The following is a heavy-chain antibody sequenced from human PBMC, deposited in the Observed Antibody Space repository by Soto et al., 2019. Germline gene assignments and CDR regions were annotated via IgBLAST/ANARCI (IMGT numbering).Heavy chain of an antibody. V-gene: IGHV1-3*01. Sequence: ASVKVSCKASGYTFSNFAMHWVRQAPGQRLEWMGWINAGNGNTNYAQKLQGRVTMTTDTSTSTAYMELRSLRSDDTAVYYCARTDSTRWYGFNGVFDYWREGTLFT. CDR2: INAGNGNT. CDR1: GYTFSNFA. D-gene: IGHD6-13*01. CDR3: ARTDSTRWYGFNGVFDY. J-gene: IGHJ4*02.